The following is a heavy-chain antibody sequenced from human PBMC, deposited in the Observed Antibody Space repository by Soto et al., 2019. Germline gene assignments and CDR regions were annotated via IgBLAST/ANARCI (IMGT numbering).Heavy chain of an antibody. D-gene: IGHD6-13*01. V-gene: IGHV4-61*01. CDR2: IYYSGST. Sequence: SETLSLTCSDSGGSVSGGSYHLSWIRQPPGKGLEWIGYIYYSGSTNYNPSLKSRVTISVDTSKNQFSLKLSSVTAADTAVYYCARDGSSWYEDYYYGMDVWGQGTTVTVSS. CDR3: ARDGSSWYEDYYYGMDV. J-gene: IGHJ6*02. CDR1: GGSVSGGSYH.